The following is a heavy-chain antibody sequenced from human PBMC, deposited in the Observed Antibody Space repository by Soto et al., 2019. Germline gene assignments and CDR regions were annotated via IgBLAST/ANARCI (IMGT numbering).Heavy chain of an antibody. CDR3: AGDPQVPAAKRVTRYYYYGMDV. CDR2: ISGSGGST. V-gene: IGHV3-23*01. D-gene: IGHD2-2*01. J-gene: IGHJ6*02. CDR1: GFTFSSYA. Sequence: PGGSLRLSCAASGFTFSSYAMSWVRQAPGKGLEWVSAISGSGGSTYYADSVKGRFTISRDNSKNTLYLQMNSLRAEDTAVYYCAGDPQVPAAKRVTRYYYYGMDVWGQGTTVNVSS.